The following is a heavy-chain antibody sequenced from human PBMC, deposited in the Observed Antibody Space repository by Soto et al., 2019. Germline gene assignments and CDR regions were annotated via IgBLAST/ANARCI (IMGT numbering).Heavy chain of an antibody. D-gene: IGHD2-8*01. CDR1: GFTFSSYW. CDR3: ARSYRGPPGYCINGVCPDAFDI. V-gene: IGHV3-74*01. Sequence: GGSLRLSCAASGFTFSSYWMHWVHQAPGKGLVWVSRINSDGSSTSYADSVKGRFTISRDNAKNTLYLQMNSLRAEDTAVYYCARSYRGPPGYCINGVCPDAFDIWGQGTMVTVSS. CDR2: INSDGSST. J-gene: IGHJ3*02.